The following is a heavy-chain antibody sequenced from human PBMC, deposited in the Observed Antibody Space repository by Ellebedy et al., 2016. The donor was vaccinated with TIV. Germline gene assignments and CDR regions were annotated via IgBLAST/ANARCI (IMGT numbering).Heavy chain of an antibody. CDR2: IIPIFGTA. CDR1: RGTFSTYA. Sequence: ASVKVSCKASRGTFSTYAISWVRQAPGQGLEWMGGIIPIFGTANYAQKFQGRVTITADESTSTAYMELSSLRSEETAVYYCARDFEIKAQTYYDILTGYPPPYYYYGMDVWGQGTMVTVSS. J-gene: IGHJ6*02. D-gene: IGHD3-9*01. V-gene: IGHV1-69*13. CDR3: ARDFEIKAQTYYDILTGYPPPYYYYGMDV.